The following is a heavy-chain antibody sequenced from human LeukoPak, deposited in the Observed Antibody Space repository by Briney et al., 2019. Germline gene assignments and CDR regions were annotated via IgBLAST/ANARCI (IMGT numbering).Heavy chain of an antibody. V-gene: IGHV3-21*05. CDR3: ARDTGGLLWFGELSS. CDR2: ISSSGTI. CDR1: GFTFSSYS. D-gene: IGHD3-10*01. Sequence: PGGSLRLSCAASGFTFSSYSMNWVRQAPGKGLEWVSYISSSGTIYYADSVKGRFTISRDNAKNSLYLQMNSLRAEDTAVYYCARDTGGLLWFGELSSWGQGTLVTVSS. J-gene: IGHJ5*02.